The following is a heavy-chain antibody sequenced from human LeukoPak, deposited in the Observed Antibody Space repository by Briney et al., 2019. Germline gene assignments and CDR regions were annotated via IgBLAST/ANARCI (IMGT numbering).Heavy chain of an antibody. V-gene: IGHV3-7*01. CDR2: IKQDGSEK. CDR1: GFTFSSYS. J-gene: IGHJ4*02. D-gene: IGHD2-21*01. CDR3: ARDPVAYCGGDCYDY. Sequence: PGGSLRLSCAASGFTFSSYSMNWVRQAPGKGLEWVANIKQDGSEKYYVDSVKGRFTISRDNAKNSLYLQMNSLRAEDTAVYYCARDPVAYCGGDCYDYWGQGTLVTVSS.